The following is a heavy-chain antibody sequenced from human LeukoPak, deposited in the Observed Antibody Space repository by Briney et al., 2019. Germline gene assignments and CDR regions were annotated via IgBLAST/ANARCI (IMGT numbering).Heavy chain of an antibody. V-gene: IGHV1-2*02. J-gene: IGHJ3*02. CDR1: GYTFTGYY. Sequence: ASVKVSCKASGYTFTGYYMHWVRQAPVQGLEWIGWINPNSGGTNYAQKFQGRVTMTRDTSISTAYMELSRLRSDDTAVYYCARVMAKIKFDAFDIWGQGPMVTVSS. CDR2: INPNSGGT. D-gene: IGHD5-24*01. CDR3: ARVMAKIKFDAFDI.